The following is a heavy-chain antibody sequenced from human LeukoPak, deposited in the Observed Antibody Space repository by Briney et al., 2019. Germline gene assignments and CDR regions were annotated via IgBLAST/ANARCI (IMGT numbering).Heavy chain of an antibody. Sequence: PTGGSLRLSCAASGFTFSSYAMSWVRQAPGKGLEWVSAISGSGGSTYYADSVKGRFTISRDNSKNTLYLQMNSLRAEDTAVYYCARAHYDFWSGPYYYYGMDVWGQGTTVTVSS. D-gene: IGHD3-3*01. CDR2: ISGSGGST. CDR3: ARAHYDFWSGPYYYYGMDV. CDR1: GFTFSSYA. V-gene: IGHV3-23*01. J-gene: IGHJ6*02.